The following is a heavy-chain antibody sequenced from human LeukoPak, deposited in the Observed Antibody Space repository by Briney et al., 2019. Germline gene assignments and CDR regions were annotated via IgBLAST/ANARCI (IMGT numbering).Heavy chain of an antibody. CDR1: GGSISSSNYY. J-gene: IGHJ4*02. CDR2: IYYSGST. V-gene: IGHV4-39*01. Sequence: PSETLSLTCTVSGGSISSSNYYWGWIRQPPGKGLEWVGSIYYSGSTYYNPSLKSRVTISVDTSKNQFSLKLSSVTAADTAVYYCARHEGIVVVPAVAFDYWGQGTLVTVSS. D-gene: IGHD2-2*01. CDR3: ARHEGIVVVPAVAFDY.